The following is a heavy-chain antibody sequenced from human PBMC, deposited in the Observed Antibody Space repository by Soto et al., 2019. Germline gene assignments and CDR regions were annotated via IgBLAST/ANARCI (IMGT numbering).Heavy chain of an antibody. Sequence: VQLVQSGAEVKKPGASVKLSCRTSGYTFTHYYIHWVRQAPGQGLEWLAIINPASGSTNYAQDFQCRVTLTMDTSTSTVYMELSGLRAEDTAIFYCARDLAAGDYWGQGTRVTVSS. CDR1: GYTFTHYY. CDR2: INPASGST. CDR3: ARDLAAGDY. J-gene: IGHJ4*02. V-gene: IGHV1-46*01. D-gene: IGHD6-13*01.